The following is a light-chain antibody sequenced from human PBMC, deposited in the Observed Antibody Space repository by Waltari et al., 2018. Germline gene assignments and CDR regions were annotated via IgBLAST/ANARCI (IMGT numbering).Light chain of an antibody. Sequence: ELVMTQSPATLSVSPGERATLSCRASQSLSDNLAWYQQKPGQAPRLLIYGASTRATGIPARFSGSGSGTDFTLTISSLQSEDFAIYYCQQYNTWPPITFGQGTRVEIK. CDR1: QSLSDN. CDR2: GAS. J-gene: IGKJ5*01. V-gene: IGKV3-15*01. CDR3: QQYNTWPPIT.